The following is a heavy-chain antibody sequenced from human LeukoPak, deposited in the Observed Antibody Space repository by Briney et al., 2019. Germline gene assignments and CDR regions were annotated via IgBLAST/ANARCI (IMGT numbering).Heavy chain of an antibody. Sequence: SETLSLTCTVSGGSISSSSYYWGWIRQPPGKGLEWIGSIYYSGSTYYNPSLKSRVTISVGTSKNQFSLKLSSVTAADTAVYYCARGGDSSGYYEGNFDYWGQGTLVTVSS. CDR2: IYYSGST. D-gene: IGHD3-22*01. J-gene: IGHJ4*02. V-gene: IGHV4-39*07. CDR1: GGSISSSSYY. CDR3: ARGGDSSGYYEGNFDY.